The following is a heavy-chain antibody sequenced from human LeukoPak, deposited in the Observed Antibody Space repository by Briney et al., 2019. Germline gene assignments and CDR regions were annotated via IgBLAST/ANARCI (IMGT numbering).Heavy chain of an antibody. V-gene: IGHV4-4*07. CDR2: IYTSGST. CDR1: GGSISSYY. Sequence: PSETLSLTCTVSGGSISSYYWSWIRQPAGKGLEWIGRIYTSGSTNYNPSLKSRVTMSVDTSKNQFSLKLSSVTAADTAVYYCARDAQPYYYDSSGYYFAFDIWGQGTMVTVSS. J-gene: IGHJ3*02. CDR3: ARDAQPYYYDSSGYYFAFDI. D-gene: IGHD3-22*01.